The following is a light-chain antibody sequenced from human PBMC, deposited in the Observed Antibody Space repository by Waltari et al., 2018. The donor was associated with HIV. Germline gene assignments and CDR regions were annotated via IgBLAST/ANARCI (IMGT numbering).Light chain of an antibody. CDR3: GTWDSRLSAYV. CDR1: SSNIENHY. V-gene: IGLV1-51*01. J-gene: IGLJ1*01. Sequence: QSVLTQPPSVSAAPGQKVTISCSGSSSNIENHYVSCYHQVPGTAPKLLIFDDNRRPSGIPDRFTGSKSATSATLGITGLQAGDEADYYCGTWDSRLSAYVFGTGTKVTVL. CDR2: DDN.